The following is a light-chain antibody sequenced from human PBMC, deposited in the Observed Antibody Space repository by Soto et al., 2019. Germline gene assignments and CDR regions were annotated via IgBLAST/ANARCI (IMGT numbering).Light chain of an antibody. CDR2: DVS. V-gene: IGKV1-5*01. CDR3: QQYNSYPWT. CDR1: QSISSW. J-gene: IGKJ1*01. Sequence: DIPMTQSPSTLSASVGDRVTITCRASQSISSWLAWYHQKPGKAPKLLIYDVSSLESGVPSRFSGSGSRTEFTLTISSLQPDDFPTYYCQQYNSYPWTFGQGTKVEIK.